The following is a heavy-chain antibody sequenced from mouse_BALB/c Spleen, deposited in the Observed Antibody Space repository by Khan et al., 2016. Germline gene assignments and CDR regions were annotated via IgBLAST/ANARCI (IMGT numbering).Heavy chain of an antibody. CDR3: ARSPTATRYFDV. J-gene: IGHJ1*01. CDR1: GYSITSDYA. V-gene: IGHV3-2*02. CDR2: ISYTGST. Sequence: EVQLQESGPGLVKPSQSLSLTCTVTGYSITSDYAWNWIRQFPGNKLEWMGYISYTGSTRYNPSLTSRISFTRDTSKNQFFLQLNSVTTEDTVTYYCARSPTATRYFDVWGAGTTVTVAS. D-gene: IGHD1-2*01.